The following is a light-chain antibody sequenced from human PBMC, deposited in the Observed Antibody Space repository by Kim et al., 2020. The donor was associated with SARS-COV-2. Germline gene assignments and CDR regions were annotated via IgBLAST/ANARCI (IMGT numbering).Light chain of an antibody. CDR1: QDIYTW. CDR2: RAS. J-gene: IGKJ2*01. Sequence: SALVGDRVTITCRASQDIYTWLAWYQQKPGKAPKLLIYRASTLESGVPSRFTGSGSATEFILTITDLQPDDFATYYCQHYNSVPYTFGQGTKLEI. CDR3: QHYNSVPYT. V-gene: IGKV1-5*03.